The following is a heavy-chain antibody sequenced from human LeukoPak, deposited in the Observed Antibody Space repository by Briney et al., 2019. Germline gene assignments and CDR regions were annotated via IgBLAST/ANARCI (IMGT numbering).Heavy chain of an antibody. CDR3: ARDTVDCSSTSCPGAEKYYYYYYMDV. D-gene: IGHD2-2*01. CDR2: ISYDGSNK. CDR1: GFTFSSYA. V-gene: IGHV3-30*01. J-gene: IGHJ6*03. Sequence: GGSLRLSCAASGFTFSSYAMHWVRQAPGKGLEWVAVISYDGSNKYYADSVKGRFTISRDNSKNTMYLQMNSLRAEDTAVYYCARDTVDCSSTSCPGAEKYYYYYYMDVWGKGTTVTVSS.